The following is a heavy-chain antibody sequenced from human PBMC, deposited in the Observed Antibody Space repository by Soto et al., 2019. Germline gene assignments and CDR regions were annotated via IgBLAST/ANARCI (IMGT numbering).Heavy chain of an antibody. Sequence: PGGSLRLSCAASGFTFTRYIMNWVRQAPGKGLEWVSSISSTTNYIYYGDSMKGRFTISRDNAKNSLYLEMNSLRAEDTAVYYCARESEDLTSNFDFWDQGTMVXVS. V-gene: IGHV3-21*06. CDR3: ARESEDLTSNFDF. CDR1: GFTFTRYI. J-gene: IGHJ4*02. CDR2: ISSTTNYI.